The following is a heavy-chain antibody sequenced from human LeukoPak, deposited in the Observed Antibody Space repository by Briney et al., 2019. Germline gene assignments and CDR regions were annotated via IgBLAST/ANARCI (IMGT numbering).Heavy chain of an antibody. V-gene: IGHV3-21*01. D-gene: IGHD3-3*01. Sequence: ETLSLTCTVSGGSISSSSYYWGWIRQPPGKGLEWVSSISSSSSYIYYADSVKGRFTISRDNAKNSLYLQMNSLRAEDTAVYYCAREGGLYDFWSAVRSHAFDIWGQGTMVTVSS. CDR3: AREGGLYDFWSAVRSHAFDI. J-gene: IGHJ3*02. CDR1: GGSISSSS. CDR2: ISSSSSYI.